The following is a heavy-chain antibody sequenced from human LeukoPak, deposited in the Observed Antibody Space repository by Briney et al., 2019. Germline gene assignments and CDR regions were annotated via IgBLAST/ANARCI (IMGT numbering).Heavy chain of an antibody. CDR1: GGSISNSIYY. CDR3: ARVYGSGTYFFDY. Sequence: SETLSLTCTVPGGSISNSIYYWGWIRQPPGKGLEWIGNIYYSGSTYYNPSLKSRVTISVDTSKNQFSLKLSSVTAADTAVYYCARVYGSGTYFFDYWGQGTLVTVSS. CDR2: IYYSGST. J-gene: IGHJ4*02. D-gene: IGHD3-10*01. V-gene: IGHV4-39*01.